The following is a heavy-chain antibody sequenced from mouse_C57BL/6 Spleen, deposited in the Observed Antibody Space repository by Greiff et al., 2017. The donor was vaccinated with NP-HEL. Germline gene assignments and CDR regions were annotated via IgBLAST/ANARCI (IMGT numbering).Heavy chain of an antibody. CDR2: IYPGDGDT. CDR3: ARRDMVTTVYFDY. J-gene: IGHJ2*01. Sequence: QVQLKESGAELVKPGASVKISCKASGYAFSSYWMNWVKQRPGKGLEWIGQIYPGDGDTNYNGKFKGKATLTADKSSSTAYMQLSSLTSEDSAVYFCARRDMVTTVYFDYWGQGTTLTVSS. D-gene: IGHD2-2*01. V-gene: IGHV1-80*01. CDR1: GYAFSSYW.